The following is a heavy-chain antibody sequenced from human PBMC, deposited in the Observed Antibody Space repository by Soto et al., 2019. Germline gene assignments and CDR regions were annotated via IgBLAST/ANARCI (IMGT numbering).Heavy chain of an antibody. CDR3: MTSVTTHDY. D-gene: IGHD4-17*01. V-gene: IGHV3-7*01. CDR1: GFTLSSYW. CDR2: IKQDGGQK. J-gene: IGHJ4*02. Sequence: EVQLVESGGGLVQPGGSLRLSCAASGFTLSSYWMNWVRLAPGKGLEWVANIKQDGGQKNYVDSVKGRFTISRDNAKNSLYLQMSSLRAEDTAVYYCMTSVTTHDYWGQGTLVTVSS.